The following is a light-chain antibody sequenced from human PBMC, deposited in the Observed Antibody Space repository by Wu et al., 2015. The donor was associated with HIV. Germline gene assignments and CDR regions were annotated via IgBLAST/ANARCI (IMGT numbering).Light chain of an antibody. CDR2: DAY. V-gene: IGKV3-15*01. CDR3: QQYTDWLPLT. Sequence: EILMTQSPASLSVSPGERATVSCRASQNVDRNLAWYQQRPGQPPRLLIYDAYIRATGIPARFTGSGYGTVFTLTISGPRSDDVAFYYCQQYTDWLPLTFGGGTRVEIK. J-gene: IGKJ4*01. CDR1: QNVDRN.